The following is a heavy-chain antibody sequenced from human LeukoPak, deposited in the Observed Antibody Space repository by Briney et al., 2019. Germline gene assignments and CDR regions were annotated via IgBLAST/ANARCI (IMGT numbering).Heavy chain of an antibody. Sequence: GASVKVSCKASGYTFTGYYMHWVRQAPGQGLEWMGWISPNSGGTNYAQKFQGRVTMTRDTSISTAYMELSRLRSDDTAVYYCARDRDGYYGMDVWGQGTTVTVSS. CDR2: ISPNSGGT. CDR3: ARDRDGYYGMDV. CDR1: GYTFTGYY. D-gene: IGHD3-10*01. J-gene: IGHJ6*02. V-gene: IGHV1-2*02.